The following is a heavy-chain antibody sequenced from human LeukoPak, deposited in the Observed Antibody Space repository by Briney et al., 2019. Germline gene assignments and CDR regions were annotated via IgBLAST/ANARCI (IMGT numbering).Heavy chain of an antibody. D-gene: IGHD6-13*01. CDR2: INHSGST. CDR3: AMQTGSSWGGGYYYYGMDV. Sequence: SETLSLTCAVYGGSLSGYYWSWIRQPPGKGLEWIGEINHSGSTNYNPSLKSRVAISVDTSKNQFSLKLSSVTAADTAVYYCAMQTGSSWGGGYYYYGMDVWGQGTTVTVSS. V-gene: IGHV4-34*01. J-gene: IGHJ6*02. CDR1: GGSLSGYY.